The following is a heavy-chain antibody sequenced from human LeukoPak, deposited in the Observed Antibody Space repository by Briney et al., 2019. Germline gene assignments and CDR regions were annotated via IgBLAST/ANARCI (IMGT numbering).Heavy chain of an antibody. V-gene: IGHV4-59*11. Sequence: SETLSLTCTVSGGSISIHYWGWIRQPPGKGLEWIGYMSYAGTTKYNPSLKSRVTISVDTSKNQFSLKLSSVTAADTAVYYCARESIAVAGTLDYWGQGTLVTVSS. D-gene: IGHD6-19*01. J-gene: IGHJ4*02. CDR2: MSYAGTT. CDR3: ARESIAVAGTLDY. CDR1: GGSISIHY.